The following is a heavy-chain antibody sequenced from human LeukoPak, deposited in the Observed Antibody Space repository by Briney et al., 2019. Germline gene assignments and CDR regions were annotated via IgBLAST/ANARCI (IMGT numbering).Heavy chain of an antibody. D-gene: IGHD6-6*01. Sequence: SETLSLTCTVSGGSISSYYWSWIRQPPGKGLEWIGYIYYSGSTNYNPSLKSRVTMSVDTSKNQFSLKLSSVTAADTAVYYCARKRLGSSADWYFDLWGRGTLVTVSS. J-gene: IGHJ2*01. CDR3: ARKRLGSSADWYFDL. CDR1: GGSISSYY. CDR2: IYYSGST. V-gene: IGHV4-59*12.